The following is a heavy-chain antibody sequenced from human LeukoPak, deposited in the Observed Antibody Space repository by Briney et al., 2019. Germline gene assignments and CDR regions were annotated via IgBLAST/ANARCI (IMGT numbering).Heavy chain of an antibody. D-gene: IGHD3-22*01. CDR1: GGTFSSYA. V-gene: IGHV1-69*13. J-gene: IGHJ4*02. CDR3: ARVYYYDSRGYCFDY. CDR2: IIPIFGTA. Sequence: ASVKVSCKASGGTFSSYAISWVRQAPGQGLEWMGGIIPIFGTANYAQKFQGRVTITADESTSTAYMELSSLRSEDTAVYYCARVYYYDSRGYCFDYWGQGTPVTVSS.